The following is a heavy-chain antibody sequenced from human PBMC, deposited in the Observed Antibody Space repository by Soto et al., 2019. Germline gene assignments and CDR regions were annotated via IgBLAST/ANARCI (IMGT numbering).Heavy chain of an antibody. D-gene: IGHD3-3*01. CDR2: IIPIFGTA. CDR1: GGTFSSYA. J-gene: IGHJ6*02. V-gene: IGHV1-69*13. Sequence: SVKVSCKASGGTFSSYAISWVRQAPGQGLEWMGGIIPIFGTANYAQKFQGRVTITADESTSTAYMELSSLRSEDTAVYYCAREGVSYDEGYYSNYGMDVWGQGTTVTVSS. CDR3: AREGVSYDEGYYSNYGMDV.